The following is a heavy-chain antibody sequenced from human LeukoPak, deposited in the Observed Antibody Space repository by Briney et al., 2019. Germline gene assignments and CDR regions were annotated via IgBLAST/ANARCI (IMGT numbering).Heavy chain of an antibody. CDR1: GYTFTGYY. Sequence: ASVKVSCKASGYTFTGYYMHWVRQAPGQGLEWMGWINPNSGGTNYAQKFQGRVTMTRDTSISTAYMELSRLRSDDTAVYYCARDFGSSWYMLDYWGQGTLVTVSS. CDR2: INPNSGGT. D-gene: IGHD6-13*01. V-gene: IGHV1-2*02. CDR3: ARDFGSSWYMLDY. J-gene: IGHJ4*02.